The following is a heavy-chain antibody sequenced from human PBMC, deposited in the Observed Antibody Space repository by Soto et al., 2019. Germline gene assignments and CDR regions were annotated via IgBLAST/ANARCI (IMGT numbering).Heavy chain of an antibody. Sequence: GGSLRLSCAASGFTFSSYWMHWVRQAPGKGLVWVSRINSDGSSTSYADSVKGRFTISRDNAKNTLYLQMNSLRAEDTAVYYCARGGDLGDYFDYWGQGTLVTVSS. J-gene: IGHJ4*02. CDR3: ARGGDLGDYFDY. D-gene: IGHD3-16*01. CDR2: INSDGSST. CDR1: GFTFSSYW. V-gene: IGHV3-74*01.